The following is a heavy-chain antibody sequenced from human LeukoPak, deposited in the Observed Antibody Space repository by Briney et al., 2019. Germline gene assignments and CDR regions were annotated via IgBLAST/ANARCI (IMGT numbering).Heavy chain of an antibody. Sequence: GGSLRLSCAASGFTFSSCSMNWVRQAPGKGLEWVSSISSSSSYIYYADSVKGRFTISRDNAKNSLYLQMNSLRAEDAAVYYCARPPSSTSFSPFDYWGQGTLVTVSS. CDR1: GFTFSSCS. V-gene: IGHV3-21*01. CDR2: ISSSSSYI. D-gene: IGHD2-2*01. CDR3: ARPPSSTSFSPFDY. J-gene: IGHJ4*02.